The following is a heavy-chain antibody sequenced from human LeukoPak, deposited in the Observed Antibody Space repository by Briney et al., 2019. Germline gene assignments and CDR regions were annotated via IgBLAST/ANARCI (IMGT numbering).Heavy chain of an antibody. Sequence: SETLSLTCAVYGGSFSGYYWSWIRQPPGKGLEWIGEINHSGSTNYNPSLKSRVTISVDTSKNQFSLKLSSVTAADTAVYYCARRTTMTTRALGAWGQGTLVTVSS. CDR1: GGSFSGYY. D-gene: IGHD4-17*01. J-gene: IGHJ5*02. CDR3: ARRTTMTTRALGA. CDR2: INHSGST. V-gene: IGHV4-34*01.